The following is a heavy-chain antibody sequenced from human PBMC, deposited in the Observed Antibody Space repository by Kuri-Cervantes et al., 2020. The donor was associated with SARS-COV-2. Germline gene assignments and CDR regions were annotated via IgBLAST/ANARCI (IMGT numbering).Heavy chain of an antibody. Sequence: GGSLRLSCKASGYTFTGYYMHWVRQAPGQGLEWMGWINPNSGGTNYAQKFQGRVTMTRDTSISTAYMELSRLRSDDTAVYYCARESIAARLDAFDIWGQGTMVTVSS. J-gene: IGHJ3*02. D-gene: IGHD6-6*01. CDR3: ARESIAARLDAFDI. V-gene: IGHV1-2*02. CDR2: INPNSGGT. CDR1: GYTFTGYY.